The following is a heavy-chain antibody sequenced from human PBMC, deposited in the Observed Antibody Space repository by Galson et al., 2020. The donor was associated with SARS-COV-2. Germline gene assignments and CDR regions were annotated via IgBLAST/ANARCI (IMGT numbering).Heavy chain of an antibody. D-gene: IGHD3-10*02. CDR3: ARYNRANVYVFDY. J-gene: IGHJ4*02. Sequence: PSETLSLTCSVSGASIHNNYWTWIRQSPGKGLEWIGYVHDSGSTNYNHSLRSRVTVSLDTSKNQFSLKVNSMTAADTAVYYCARYNRANVYVFDYWGQGTLVTVSS. CDR2: VHDSGST. CDR1: GASIHNNY. V-gene: IGHV4-59*12.